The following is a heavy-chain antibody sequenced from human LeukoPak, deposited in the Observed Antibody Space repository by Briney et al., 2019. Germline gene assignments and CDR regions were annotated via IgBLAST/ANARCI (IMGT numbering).Heavy chain of an antibody. CDR3: ARTQRTGLLQNFDY. D-gene: IGHD1-26*01. CDR1: GFTFDDYG. Sequence: GGSLRLSCAASGFTFDDYGMSWVRQAPGKGLDWVSGINWNGGSTGYADSVKGRFTISRDNAKNSLYLQMNSLRAEDTAMYYCARTQRTGLLQNFDYWGQGTLVIVSS. J-gene: IGHJ4*02. V-gene: IGHV3-20*04. CDR2: INWNGGST.